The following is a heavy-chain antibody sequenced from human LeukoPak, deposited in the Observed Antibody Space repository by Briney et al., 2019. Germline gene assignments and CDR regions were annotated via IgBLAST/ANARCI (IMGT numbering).Heavy chain of an antibody. CDR1: GFAFSKYW. D-gene: IGHD2-15*01. CDR2: IKEDGSIE. V-gene: IGHV3-7*01. CDR3: VSQQLSPP. Sequence: GGSLRLPCAASGFAFSKYWMSWVGQAPVKGLEWVANIKEDGSIEDYADSVKGRFTVSRDNAKNSLYLQMNSLRVEDTAVYYCVSQQLSPPCGQGTLVTVSS. J-gene: IGHJ5*02.